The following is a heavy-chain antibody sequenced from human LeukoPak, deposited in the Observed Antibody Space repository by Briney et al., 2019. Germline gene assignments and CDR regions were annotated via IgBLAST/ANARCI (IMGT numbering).Heavy chain of an antibody. CDR2: VSCSGANT. CDR1: GFTFRKYA. D-gene: IGHD2-15*01. CDR3: ARDRRQCSQDRFHSHFDL. V-gene: IGHV3-23*01. J-gene: IGHJ4*02. Sequence: GGSLRLSCAASGFTFRKYAMSWVRQAPGGGLECVSSVSCSGANTFYTDPVKGRFTISRDNSRNMLFLQVHSLRDDDTAVYYSARDRRQCSQDRFHSHFDLWGQVILITVSS.